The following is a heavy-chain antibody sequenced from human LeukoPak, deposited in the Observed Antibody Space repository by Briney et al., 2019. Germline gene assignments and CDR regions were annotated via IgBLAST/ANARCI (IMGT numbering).Heavy chain of an antibody. D-gene: IGHD3-22*01. CDR2: IYYRGCT. J-gene: IGHJ4*02. Sequence: PSETLSLTCTVSGGSISSYYWGWIRQPPGKGLGWIGSIYYRGCTNDNPSLKSRVTISVDTSKNQFSRKLTSVTAADTAVYYCARRGHYYDTSGYYYFDYWGQGTLVTVSS. CDR3: ARRGHYYDTSGYYYFDY. CDR1: GGSISSYY. V-gene: IGHV4-39*01.